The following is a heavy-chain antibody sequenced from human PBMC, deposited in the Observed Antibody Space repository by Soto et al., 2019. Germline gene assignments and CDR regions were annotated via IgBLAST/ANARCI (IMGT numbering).Heavy chain of an antibody. CDR1: GFTFSSYS. CDR3: ARESRDSSSSDYYYYGMDV. V-gene: IGHV3-48*02. CDR2: ISSSSSTI. Sequence: PGGSLRLSCAASGFTFSSYSMNWVRQAPGRGLEWVSYISSSSSTIYYADSVKGRFTISRDNAKNSLYLQMNSLRDEDTAVYYCARESRDSSSSDYYYYGMDVWGQGTTVTVSS. J-gene: IGHJ6*02. D-gene: IGHD6-6*01.